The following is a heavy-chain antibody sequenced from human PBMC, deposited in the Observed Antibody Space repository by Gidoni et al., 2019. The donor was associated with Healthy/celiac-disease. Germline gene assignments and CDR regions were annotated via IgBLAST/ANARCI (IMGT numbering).Heavy chain of an antibody. CDR2: IYYSGST. CDR1: GVSISSGGYY. V-gene: IGHV4-31*03. D-gene: IGHD2-2*01. Sequence: QVQLQESGPGLVKPSQTLSLTCTVSGVSISSGGYYWSWIRQHPGKGLEWIGYIYYSGSTYYNPSLQSRVTISVDTSKNQFSLKLSSVTAADTAVYYCARELTGYCSSTSCSHYFDYWGQGTLVTVSS. CDR3: ARELTGYCSSTSCSHYFDY. J-gene: IGHJ4*02.